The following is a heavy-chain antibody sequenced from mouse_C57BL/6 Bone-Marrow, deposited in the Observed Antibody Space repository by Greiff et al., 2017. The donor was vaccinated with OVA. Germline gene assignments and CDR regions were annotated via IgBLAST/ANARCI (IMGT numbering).Heavy chain of an antibody. D-gene: IGHD1-1*01. V-gene: IGHV1-15*01. CDR1: GYTFTDYE. CDR3: TRGDITTVVAETFDY. J-gene: IGHJ2*01. Sequence: QVQLQQSGAELVRPGASVTLSCKASGYTFTDYEMHWVKQTPVHGLEWIGAIDPETGGTAYNQKFKGKAILTADKSSSTAYMELRSLTSEDSAVYYCTRGDITTVVAETFDYWGQGTTLTVSS. CDR2: IDPETGGT.